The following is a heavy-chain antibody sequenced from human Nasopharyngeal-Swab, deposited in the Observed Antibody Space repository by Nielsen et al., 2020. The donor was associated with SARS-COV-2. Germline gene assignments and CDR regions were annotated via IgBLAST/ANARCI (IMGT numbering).Heavy chain of an antibody. D-gene: IGHD6-6*01. CDR2: INHSGST. CDR3: ATSIAARPGSDFDY. Sequence: WIRQPPGKGLEWIGEINHSGSTNYNPSLKSRATISVDASKNQFSLKLSSVTAADTAVYYCATSIAARPGSDFDYWGQGTLVTVSS. J-gene: IGHJ4*02. V-gene: IGHV4-34*01.